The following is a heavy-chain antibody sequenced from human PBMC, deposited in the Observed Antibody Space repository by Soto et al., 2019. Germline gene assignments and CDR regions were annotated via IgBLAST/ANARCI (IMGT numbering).Heavy chain of an antibody. CDR2: ISYDGSNK. J-gene: IGHJ6*02. CDR3: AKMGAAAGTLNYYYYYGMDV. D-gene: IGHD6-13*01. CDR1: GFTFSSYG. Sequence: GGSLRLSCAASGFTFSSYGMHWVRQAPGKKMERVAVISYDGSNKYYADSVKGRFTISRDNSKNTLYLQMNSLRAEDTAVYYCAKMGAAAGTLNYYYYYGMDVWGQGTTVTVSS. V-gene: IGHV3-30*18.